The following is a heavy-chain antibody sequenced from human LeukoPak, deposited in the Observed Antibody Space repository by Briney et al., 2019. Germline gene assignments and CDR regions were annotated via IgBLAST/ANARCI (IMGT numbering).Heavy chain of an antibody. D-gene: IGHD6-19*01. V-gene: IGHV3-23*01. Sequence: PGESLRLSCAASGFTFSSYGMSWVRQAPGKELEWVSAISGSGGSTYYADSVKGRFTISRDNSKNTLYLQMNSLRAEDTAVYYCAKESGAVAVSHWFDPWGQGTLVTVSS. CDR3: AKESGAVAVSHWFDP. CDR1: GFTFSSYG. J-gene: IGHJ5*02. CDR2: ISGSGGST.